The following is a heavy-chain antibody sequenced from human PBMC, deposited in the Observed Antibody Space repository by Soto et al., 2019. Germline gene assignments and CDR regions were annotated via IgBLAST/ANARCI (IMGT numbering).Heavy chain of an antibody. CDR1: GGTFSSYT. D-gene: IGHD2-15*01. CDR2: IIPILGIA. CDR3: ARGNVVVVAATTDDAFDI. J-gene: IGHJ3*02. V-gene: IGHV1-69*02. Sequence: QVQLVQSGAEVKKPGSSVKVSCKASGGTFSSYTISWVRQAPGQGLEWMGRIIPILGIANYAQKFQGRVTITTTKSTRTAYMELRSLRSEDMAVYYCARGNVVVVAATTDDAFDIWGQGTMVTVSS.